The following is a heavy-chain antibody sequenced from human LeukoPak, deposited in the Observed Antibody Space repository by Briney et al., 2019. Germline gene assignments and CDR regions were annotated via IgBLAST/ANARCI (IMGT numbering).Heavy chain of an antibody. Sequence: GGSLRLSCAASGFAFCDYWMNWVRQASGKGLGCVANIKQDGSEKVYVDSVKGRFPISRDNAKNSLFLQMTSLRADDTAVYYCASLGNWGQGTLVTASS. CDR1: GFAFCDYW. V-gene: IGHV3-7*01. CDR3: ASLGN. D-gene: IGHD1-1*01. J-gene: IGHJ4*02. CDR2: IKQDGSEK.